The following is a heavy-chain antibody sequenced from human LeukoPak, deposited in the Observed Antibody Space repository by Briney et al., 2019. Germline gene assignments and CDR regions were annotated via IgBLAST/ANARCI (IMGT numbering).Heavy chain of an antibody. CDR1: GYTFTSYD. J-gene: IGHJ5*02. D-gene: IGHD3-10*01. CDR2: INPNSADT. V-gene: IGHV1-8*01. CDR3: ARSGFGSGVSFDL. Sequence: GASVKVSCKASGYTFTSYDINWVRQAPGQALEWLLWINPNSADTGYPQKFRGRVTMTRDTSITTAYMELSSLTSEDTAVYYCARSGFGSGVSFDLWGQGTLVTVSS.